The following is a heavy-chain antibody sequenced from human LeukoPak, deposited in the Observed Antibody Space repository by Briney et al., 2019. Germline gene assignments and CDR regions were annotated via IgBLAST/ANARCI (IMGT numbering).Heavy chain of an antibody. Sequence: QSGGSLRLSCAASGFTFSSYGMSWVRQAPGKGLEWVSAISGSGGTTYYADSVKGRFTISRDNSKNTLYLQMNSLRAEDAALYYCAKDEYSGNYHQSGDFSYWGQGTLVTVSS. CDR3: AKDEYSGNYHQSGDFSY. D-gene: IGHD1-26*01. CDR1: GFTFSSYG. CDR2: ISGSGGTT. J-gene: IGHJ4*02. V-gene: IGHV3-23*01.